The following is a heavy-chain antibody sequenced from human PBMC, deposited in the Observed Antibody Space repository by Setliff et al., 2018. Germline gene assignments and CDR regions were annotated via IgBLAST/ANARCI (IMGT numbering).Heavy chain of an antibody. D-gene: IGHD5-12*01. CDR2: IYYSGST. Sequence: PSETLSLTCTVSGGSISSYYWSWIRQPPGKGLEWIGYIYYSGSTNYNPSLKSRVTISVDTSKNQFSLKLSSVTAADTAVYYCARGWLRFGYFDYWGQGTLVTVSS. CDR3: ARGWLRFGYFDY. CDR1: GGSISSYY. J-gene: IGHJ4*02. V-gene: IGHV4-59*01.